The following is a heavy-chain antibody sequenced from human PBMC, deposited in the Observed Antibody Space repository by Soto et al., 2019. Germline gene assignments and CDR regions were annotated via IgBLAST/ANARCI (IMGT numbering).Heavy chain of an antibody. V-gene: IGHV1-46*01. CDR1: GYIFINYY. Sequence: ASVKVSCKASGYIFINYYIHWVRQAPGQGLEWIGIINPNGGSTNYAQKFRGRVTMARDTSTSTVYMDLSSLRSDDTAVYYCARRMASSSWTPYGLDVWGQGTTVNVSS. D-gene: IGHD6-13*01. CDR2: INPNGGST. CDR3: ARRMASSSWTPYGLDV. J-gene: IGHJ6*02.